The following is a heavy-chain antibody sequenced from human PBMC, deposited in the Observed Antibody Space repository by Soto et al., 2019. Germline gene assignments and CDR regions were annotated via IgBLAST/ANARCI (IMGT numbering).Heavy chain of an antibody. CDR1: GASISSTNW. Sequence: QVQLQESGPGLVKPSGTLSLTCAVSGASISSTNWWSWVRQFPGKGLEWIGEIFHDGRTNYNPFLKSRVTISVDKSKNHFSLELTSVTAADTAIYYCAREGQELRDWGHGTLVTVSS. V-gene: IGHV4-4*02. CDR3: AREGQELRD. D-gene: IGHD6-13*01. CDR2: IFHDGRT. J-gene: IGHJ4*01.